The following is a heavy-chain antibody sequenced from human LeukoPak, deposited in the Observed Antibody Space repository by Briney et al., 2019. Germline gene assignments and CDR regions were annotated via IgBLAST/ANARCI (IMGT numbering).Heavy chain of an antibody. J-gene: IGHJ4*02. D-gene: IGHD6-6*01. CDR1: GFTFSSYS. V-gene: IGHV3-48*01. CDR3: ARVYSSSDY. CDR2: ISSSSSTI. Sequence: GGSLRLPCAASGFTFSSYSMNWVRQAPGKGLEWVSYISSSSSTIYYADSVKGRFTISRDNAKNSLYLQMNSLRAEDTAVYYCARVYSSSDYWGQGTLVTVSS.